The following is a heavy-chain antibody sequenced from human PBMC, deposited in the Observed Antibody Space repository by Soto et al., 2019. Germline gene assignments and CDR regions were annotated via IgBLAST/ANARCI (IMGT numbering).Heavy chain of an antibody. Sequence: QVQLVESGGGVVQPGRSLRLSCAASGFTFSAYGIHWVRQAPGKGLEWVAIVWNDGINKYYADSVKGRFTISRDNFKNTVDLQMNSLRVEDTAVYYCARLAYSNFLGGLDSWGQGTLVTASS. CDR1: GFTFSAYG. CDR3: ARLAYSNFLGGLDS. J-gene: IGHJ5*01. CDR2: VWNDGINK. V-gene: IGHV3-33*08. D-gene: IGHD1-26*01.